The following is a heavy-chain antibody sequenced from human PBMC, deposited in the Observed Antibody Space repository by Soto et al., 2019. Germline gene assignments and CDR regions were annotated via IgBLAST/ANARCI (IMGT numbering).Heavy chain of an antibody. CDR1: GGSISSYY. D-gene: IGHD7-27*01. CDR2: IYYSGST. Sequence: SETLSLTCTVSGGSISSYYWIWIRQPPGEGLEWIGYIYYSGSTNYNPSLKSRVTISVDTSKNQFSLKLSSVTAADTAVYYCARGDWGSGQYYYYYGMDVWGQGTTVTVSS. CDR3: ARGDWGSGQYYYYYGMDV. J-gene: IGHJ6*02. V-gene: IGHV4-59*01.